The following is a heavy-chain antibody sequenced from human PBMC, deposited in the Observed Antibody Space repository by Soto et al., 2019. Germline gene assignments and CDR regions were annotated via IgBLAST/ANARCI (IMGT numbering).Heavy chain of an antibody. CDR2: ISGSGGST. J-gene: IGHJ3*02. CDR3: AKAGRVYATQTRDAFDI. D-gene: IGHD2-8*01. CDR1: GFTFSSYA. Sequence: PGGSLRLSCAASGFTFSSYAMSWVRQAPGKGMEWVSAISGSGGSTYYADSVKGRFTISRDNSKNTLYLQMNSLRAEDTAVYYCAKAGRVYATQTRDAFDIWGQGTMVTVS. V-gene: IGHV3-23*01.